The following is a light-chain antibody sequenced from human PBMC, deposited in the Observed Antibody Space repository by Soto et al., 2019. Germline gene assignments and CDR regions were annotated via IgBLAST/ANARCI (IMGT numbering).Light chain of an antibody. V-gene: IGKV3-15*01. CDR1: QSVSNN. CDR3: QQYNEWPLT. CDR2: FAS. J-gene: IGKJ4*01. Sequence: EIVMTQSPATLSVSPGERATLSCRASQSVSNNLAWYQQKPGQAPRLLIYFASTRATGVPARFSGSGSGTDLTLTISSLQSEDFAVYYCQQYNEWPLTFGGGTKVETK.